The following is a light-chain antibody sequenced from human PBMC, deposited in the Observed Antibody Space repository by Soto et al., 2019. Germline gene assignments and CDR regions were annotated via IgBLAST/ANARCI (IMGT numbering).Light chain of an antibody. V-gene: IGLV2-14*01. Sequence: QSVLTQSASVSVSPGQSITISCTGTSSDVGGYNYVSWYQQHPGKAPKLMISEVSNRPSGVSNRFSGSKSGNTASLTISGLQAEDEADYYCISYTSGSTLYVFGTGTRSPS. CDR2: EVS. CDR1: SSDVGGYNY. CDR3: ISYTSGSTLYV. J-gene: IGLJ1*01.